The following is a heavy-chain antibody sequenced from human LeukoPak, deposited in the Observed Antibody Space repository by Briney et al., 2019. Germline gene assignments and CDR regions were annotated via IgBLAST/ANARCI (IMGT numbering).Heavy chain of an antibody. D-gene: IGHD5-18*01. J-gene: IGHJ4*02. CDR3: ARYPGYSYGFDY. Sequence: PGGSLRLSCAASGFTFSSYSMSWVRQAPGKGLEWVSSISSSSSYIYYADSVKGRFTISRDNAKNSLYLQMNSLRAEDTAVYYCARYPGYSYGFDYWGQGTLVTVSS. V-gene: IGHV3-21*01. CDR1: GFTFSSYS. CDR2: ISSSSSYI.